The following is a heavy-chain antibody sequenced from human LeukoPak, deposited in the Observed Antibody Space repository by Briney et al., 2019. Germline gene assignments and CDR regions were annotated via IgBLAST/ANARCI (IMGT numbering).Heavy chain of an antibody. V-gene: IGHV1-69*01. CDR1: GGTFSSYA. CDR2: IIPIFGTA. J-gene: IGHJ4*02. Sequence: ASVKVSCKASGGTFSSYAISWVRQAPGQGLDWMGGIIPIFGTANYAQKFQGRVTITADESTSTAYMELSSLRSGDTAVYYCARGYPYYYDSSGYYPYWGQGTLVTVSS. D-gene: IGHD3-22*01. CDR3: ARGYPYYYDSSGYYPY.